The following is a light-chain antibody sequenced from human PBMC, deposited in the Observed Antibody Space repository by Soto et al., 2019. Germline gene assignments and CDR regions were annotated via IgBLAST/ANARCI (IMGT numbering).Light chain of an antibody. J-gene: IGKJ1*01. CDR3: QQSYSTPRT. Sequence: DIQMTQSPSSLSASVGDRVTITCRASQSISSYLNWYQQKPGKAPNLLIYAASSLQSGVPSRFSGSGSGTDFTLTISSLQTEDFATDYCQQSYSTPRTFGQGTKVEIK. CDR1: QSISSY. V-gene: IGKV1-39*01. CDR2: AAS.